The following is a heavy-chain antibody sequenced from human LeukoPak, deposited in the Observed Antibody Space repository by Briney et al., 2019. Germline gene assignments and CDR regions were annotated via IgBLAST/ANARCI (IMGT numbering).Heavy chain of an antibody. CDR1: GYSISSGYY. CDR2: IYHSGST. V-gene: IGHV4-38-2*02. Sequence: SETLSLTCTVSGYSISSGYYWGWIRQPPGKGLEWIGSIYHSGSTYYSPSLKSRVTISVDTSKNQFSLKLSSVTAADTAVYYCARDISQWLVLHDAFDIWGQGTMVTVSS. CDR3: ARDISQWLVLHDAFDI. J-gene: IGHJ3*02. D-gene: IGHD6-19*01.